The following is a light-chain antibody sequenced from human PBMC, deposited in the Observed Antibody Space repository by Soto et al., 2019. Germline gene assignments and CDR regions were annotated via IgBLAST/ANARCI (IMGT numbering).Light chain of an antibody. CDR2: QDS. CDR1: KLGDKY. Sequence: SYELPQPPSVPVSPGQTASITCSGDKLGDKYACWYQQKPGQSPVLVIYQDSKRPSGIPERFSGSNSGNTATLTISGTQAMDEADYYCQAWDSSTGVFGTGTKVTVL. J-gene: IGLJ1*01. CDR3: QAWDSSTGV. V-gene: IGLV3-1*01.